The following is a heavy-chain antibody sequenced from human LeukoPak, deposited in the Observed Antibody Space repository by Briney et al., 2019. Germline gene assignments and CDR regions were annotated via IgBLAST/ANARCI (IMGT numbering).Heavy chain of an antibody. CDR3: ARHSAAAGRFDY. CDR2: TYYRSKWFN. D-gene: IGHD6-13*01. CDR1: GDSVSRNSAA. Sequence: SQTLSLTCAISGDSVSRNSAAWNWIRQSPSRGLEWLGRTYYRSKWFNYYADSVKSRIGVNPDTSKNQFSLKLTSVTAADTAVYYCARHSAAAGRFDYWGQGTLVTVSS. V-gene: IGHV6-1*01. J-gene: IGHJ4*02.